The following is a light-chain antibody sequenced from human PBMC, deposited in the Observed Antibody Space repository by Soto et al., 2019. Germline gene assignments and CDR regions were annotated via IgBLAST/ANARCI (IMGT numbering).Light chain of an antibody. J-gene: IGLJ3*02. CDR3: VAWDDSLNGWV. CDR1: SSNIGSNT. CDR2: FNN. Sequence: SVLTQPPSASGTPGQRVTISCSGSSSNIGSNTVNWFQQLPGTAPKLLIYFNNRRPSGVPDRLSGSKSGTSASLAISGLQSEDEADYYCVAWDDSLNGWVFGGGTKLTVL. V-gene: IGLV1-44*01.